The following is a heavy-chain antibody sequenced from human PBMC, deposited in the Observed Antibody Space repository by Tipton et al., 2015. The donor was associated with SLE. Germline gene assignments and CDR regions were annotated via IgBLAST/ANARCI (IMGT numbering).Heavy chain of an antibody. CDR3: ARQPRIVVVVAATPGYFDY. D-gene: IGHD2-15*01. CDR1: GGSISSYY. V-gene: IGHV4-59*08. J-gene: IGHJ4*02. Sequence: TPSLTCTVSGGSISSYYWSWIRQPPGKGLEWIGYIYYSGSTNYNPSLKSRVTISVDTSKNQFSLKLSSVTAADTAVYYCARQPRIVVVVAATPGYFDYWGQGTLVTVSS. CDR2: IYYSGST.